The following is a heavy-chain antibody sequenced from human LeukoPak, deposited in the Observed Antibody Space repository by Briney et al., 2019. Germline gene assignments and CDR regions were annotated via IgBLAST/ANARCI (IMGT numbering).Heavy chain of an antibody. J-gene: IGHJ3*02. CDR2: IYHSGST. CDR3: ARVGGYCTNGVCSRAFDI. Sequence: LRLSCAASGFAFDDYGMTWVRQVPGKGLEWIGYIYHSGSTYYNPSLKSRVTISVDRSKNQFSLKLSSVTAADTAVYYCARVGGYCTNGVCSRAFDIWGQGTMVTVSS. V-gene: IGHV4-30-2*01. CDR1: GFAFDDYG. D-gene: IGHD2-8*01.